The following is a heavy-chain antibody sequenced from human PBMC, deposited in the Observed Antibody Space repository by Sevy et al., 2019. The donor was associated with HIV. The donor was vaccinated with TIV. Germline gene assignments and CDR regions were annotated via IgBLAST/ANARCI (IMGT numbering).Heavy chain of an antibody. J-gene: IGHJ4*02. Sequence: GGSLRLSCAASGFTFSSYGMHWVRQAPGKGLEWVAVIWYDGSNKYCADSVKGRFTISRDNSKNTLYLQMNSLRAEDTAVYYCARESIAVAGIGYYFDYWGQGTLVTVSS. CDR1: GFTFSSYG. D-gene: IGHD6-19*01. CDR2: IWYDGSNK. V-gene: IGHV3-33*01. CDR3: ARESIAVAGIGYYFDY.